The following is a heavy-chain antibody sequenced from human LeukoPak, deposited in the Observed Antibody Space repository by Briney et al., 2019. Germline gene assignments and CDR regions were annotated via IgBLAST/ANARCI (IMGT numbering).Heavy chain of an antibody. D-gene: IGHD3-22*01. J-gene: IGHJ4*02. CDR1: GFTFSSYA. Sequence: QSGGSLRLSCSASGFTFSSYAMHWVRQAPGKGLEYVSAISSNGGSTYYADSVKGRFTIPRDNSKNTLYLQMSSLRAEDTAVYYCVKDRGYYDSSGYCELDYWGQGTLVTVSS. V-gene: IGHV3-64D*06. CDR3: VKDRGYYDSSGYCELDY. CDR2: ISSNGGST.